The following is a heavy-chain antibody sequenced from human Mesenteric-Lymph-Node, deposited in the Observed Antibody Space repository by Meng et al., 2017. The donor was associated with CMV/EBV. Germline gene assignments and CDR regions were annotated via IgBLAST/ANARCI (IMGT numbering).Heavy chain of an antibody. V-gene: IGHV3-49*04. CDR1: GFTFGDYA. J-gene: IGHJ4*02. D-gene: IGHD6-13*01. Sequence: GESLKISCTASGFTFGDYAMSWVRQAPGKGLEWVGFIRSKAYGGTTEYAASVKGRFTISRDDSKSIAYLQMNSLKTEDTAVYYCAKVRGPLAYWGQGALVTVSS. CDR3: AKVRGPLAY. CDR2: IRSKAYGGTT.